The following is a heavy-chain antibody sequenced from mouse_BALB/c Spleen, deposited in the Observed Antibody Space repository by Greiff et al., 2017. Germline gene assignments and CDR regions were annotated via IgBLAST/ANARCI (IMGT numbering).Heavy chain of an antibody. J-gene: IGHJ1*01. CDR2: IWGGGST. V-gene: IGHV2-6-5*01. Sequence: VQLQQSGPGLVAPSQSLSITCTVSGFSLTDYGVSWIRQPPGKGLEWLGVIWGGGSTYYNSALKSRLSISKDNSKSQVFLKMNSLQTEDTAMYYCAKHPYYGSSYWYFDVWGAGTTVTVSS. CDR3: AKHPYYGSSYWYFDV. CDR1: GFSLTDYG. D-gene: IGHD1-1*01.